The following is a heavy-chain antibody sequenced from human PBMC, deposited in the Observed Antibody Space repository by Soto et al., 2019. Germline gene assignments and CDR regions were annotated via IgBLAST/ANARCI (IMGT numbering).Heavy chain of an antibody. V-gene: IGHV3-30-3*01. D-gene: IGHD3-3*01. Sequence: QPWGSLRLPSAASGFTFSSYAMHWVRQAPGKGLEWVAVISYDGSNKYYADSVKGRFTISRDNSKNTLYLQRNSLRAGDTAVYYCARAYDFWSGYYFPDDYWGQGTLVTVSS. CDR2: ISYDGSNK. CDR1: GFTFSSYA. J-gene: IGHJ4*02. CDR3: ARAYDFWSGYYFPDDY.